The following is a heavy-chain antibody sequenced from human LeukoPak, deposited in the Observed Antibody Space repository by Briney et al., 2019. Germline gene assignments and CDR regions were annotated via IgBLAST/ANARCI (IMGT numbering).Heavy chain of an antibody. Sequence: ASVKVSCKASGYTFTSYYMHWVRQAPGQGLEWMGIINPSGGSTSYAQKFQGRVTITRDMSTSTAYMELSSLRSEDTAVYYCAAWPGYYYDSSGYYLDAFDIWGQGTMVTVSS. D-gene: IGHD3-22*01. CDR2: INPSGGST. J-gene: IGHJ3*02. CDR3: AAWPGYYYDSSGYYLDAFDI. CDR1: GYTFTSYY. V-gene: IGHV1-46*01.